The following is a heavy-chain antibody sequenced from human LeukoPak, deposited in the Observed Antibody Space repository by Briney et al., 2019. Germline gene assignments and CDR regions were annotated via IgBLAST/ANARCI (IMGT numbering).Heavy chain of an antibody. CDR1: GYNFPNYW. J-gene: IGHJ6*03. CDR2: IYPGDSDT. D-gene: IGHD6-19*01. V-gene: IGHV5-51*01. CDR3: ARQAVADRPILDYYYYMDV. Sequence: GESLKISCKGSGYNFPNYWIGWVRQMPGKGLEWMGIIYPGDSDTRYSPSFQGQVTISADKSISTAYLQWSSLKASDTAVYYCARQAVADRPILDYYYYMDVWGKGTTVTVSS.